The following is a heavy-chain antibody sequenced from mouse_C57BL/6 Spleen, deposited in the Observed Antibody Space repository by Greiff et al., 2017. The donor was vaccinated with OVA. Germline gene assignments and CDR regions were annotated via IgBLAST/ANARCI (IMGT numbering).Heavy chain of an antibody. V-gene: IGHV5-17*01. CDR1: GFTFSDYG. CDR3: ARGVTGYAMDY. J-gene: IGHJ4*01. Sequence: EVMLVESGGGLVKPGGSLKLSCAASGFTFSDYGMHWVRQAPEKGLEWVAYISSGSSTIYYADTVKGRFTISRDNAKNTLFLQMTSLRSEDTAMYYCARGVTGYAMDYWGQGTSVTVSS. D-gene: IGHD2-1*01. CDR2: ISSGSSTI.